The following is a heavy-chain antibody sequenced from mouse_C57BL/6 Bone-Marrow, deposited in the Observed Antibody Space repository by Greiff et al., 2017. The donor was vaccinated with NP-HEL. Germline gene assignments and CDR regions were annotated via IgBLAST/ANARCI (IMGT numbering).Heavy chain of an antibody. J-gene: IGHJ2*01. CDR1: GYTFTSYG. V-gene: IGHV1-81*01. CDR2: IYPRSGNT. CDR3: AREGFPYYLDY. Sequence: QVQLQQSGAELARPGASVKLSCKASGYTFTSYGISWVKQRTGQGLEWIGEIYPRSGNTYYNEKFKGKATLTADKSSSTAYMELRSLTSEDSAVYFCAREGFPYYLDYWGQGTTLTVSS.